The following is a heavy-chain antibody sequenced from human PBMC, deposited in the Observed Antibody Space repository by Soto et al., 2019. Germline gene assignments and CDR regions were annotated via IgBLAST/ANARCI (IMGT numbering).Heavy chain of an antibody. CDR3: ARDQGCGGDCYSAPDY. V-gene: IGHV3-30-3*01. Sequence: PGGSLRLSCAASGFTFSSYAMHWVRQAPGKGLEWVAVISYDGSNKYYADSVKGRFTISRDNSKNTLYLQMNSLRAEDTAVYYCARDQGCGGDCYSAPDYWGQGT. D-gene: IGHD2-21*02. J-gene: IGHJ4*02. CDR2: ISYDGSNK. CDR1: GFTFSSYA.